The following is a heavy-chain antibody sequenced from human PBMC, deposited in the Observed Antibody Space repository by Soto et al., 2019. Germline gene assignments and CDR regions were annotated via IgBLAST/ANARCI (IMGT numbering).Heavy chain of an antibody. J-gene: IGHJ6*02. Sequence: QVQLVQSGAEVKKPGASVKVSCKASGYTFTSYGISWVRQAPGQGLEWMGWISAYNGNTNYAQKLQGRVTMTTDTSTSTAYMELRSLRSDDTAVYYCARDHMSDWGYYYYYGMDVWGQGTTVTVSS. CDR3: ARDHMSDWGYYYYYGMDV. D-gene: IGHD7-27*01. CDR2: ISAYNGNT. V-gene: IGHV1-18*01. CDR1: GYTFTSYG.